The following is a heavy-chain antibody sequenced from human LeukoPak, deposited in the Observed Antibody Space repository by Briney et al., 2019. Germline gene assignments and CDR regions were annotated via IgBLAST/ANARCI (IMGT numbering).Heavy chain of an antibody. D-gene: IGHD1-20*01. J-gene: IGHJ5*02. Sequence: GGSLRLSCAASGFIFSNDAMHWVRQAPGKGLEWVAMTSHDGNAEYYADSVKGRLTISRDNSKNTLYLQMNSLTTEDTATYYCAKDWGANNWYNWFDPWGRGTQVTVSS. CDR3: AKDWGANNWYNWFDP. V-gene: IGHV3-30*18. CDR2: TSHDGNAE. CDR1: GFIFSNDA.